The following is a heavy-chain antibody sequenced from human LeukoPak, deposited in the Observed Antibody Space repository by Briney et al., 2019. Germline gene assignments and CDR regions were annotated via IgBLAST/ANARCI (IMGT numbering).Heavy chain of an antibody. J-gene: IGHJ4*02. CDR1: GDSISSSSYH. D-gene: IGHD3-10*01. CDR3: ARHRWMEVYGSGSYYVDY. CDR2: IFYSGSS. Sequence: SETLSLTCTVSGDSISSSSYHWGWIRQPPGKGLEWIGSIFYSGSSYCNPSLKSRVTISVDTSKNQFSLRLTSVTAADAAVYYCARHRWMEVYGSGSYYVDYWGQGTLVTVSS. V-gene: IGHV4-39*01.